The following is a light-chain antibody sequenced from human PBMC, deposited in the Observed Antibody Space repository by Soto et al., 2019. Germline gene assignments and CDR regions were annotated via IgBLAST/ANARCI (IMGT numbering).Light chain of an antibody. Sequence: DIFMTRSPLSLPVPPGKQAPISSTPSQSLMHSNGYNYSDWYLQKPGQSPQLLIDEVSTRAAGVPDRFSGSGSGTDFTLEISRVETDDVGIYYCMQSTQLPPTFGQGTRLEIK. CDR1: QSLMHSNGYNY. CDR2: EVS. J-gene: IGKJ5*01. V-gene: IGKV2D-29*02. CDR3: MQSTQLPPT.